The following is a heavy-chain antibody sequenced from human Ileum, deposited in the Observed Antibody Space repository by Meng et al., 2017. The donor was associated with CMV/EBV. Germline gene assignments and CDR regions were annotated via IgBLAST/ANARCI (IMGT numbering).Heavy chain of an antibody. J-gene: IGHJ4*02. D-gene: IGHD2-15*01. V-gene: IGHV4-34*01. Sequence: VQFQWWGAGLLKPSETRSLTCTVYGGSFISYCLTGILQPQRKGLEWIGELHLSVVTNYNPSLVRRVTISVDMSNKQFSLKLTGDTSAGAAGYCCAGGLDNHKLVVLWGQGTLVTVSS. CDR2: LHLSVVT. CDR1: GGSFISYC. CDR3: AGGLDNHKLVVL.